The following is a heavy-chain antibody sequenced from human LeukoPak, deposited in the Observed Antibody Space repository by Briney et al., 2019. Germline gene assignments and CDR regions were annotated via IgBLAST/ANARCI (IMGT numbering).Heavy chain of an antibody. CDR1: RFSLSSGYY. V-gene: IGHV4-38-2*02. CDR3: ARDNRRVKDY. D-gene: IGHD1-14*01. Sequence: SETLSLTCTVSRFSLSSGYYWAWIRQSPGKGLEWIGYIHYSGSTFYSPSLRSRVTISVDTSKNQFSLILNSATAADTAVYYCARDNRRVKDYWGQGSPVTVSS. CDR2: IHYSGST. J-gene: IGHJ4*02.